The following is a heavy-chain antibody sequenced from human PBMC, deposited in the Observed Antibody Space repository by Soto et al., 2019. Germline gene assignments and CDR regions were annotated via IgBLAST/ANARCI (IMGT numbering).Heavy chain of an antibody. CDR3: ARDLAYIREY. Sequence: QVQLIQSGPEMKKPGASVMVSCKASGYTFTSYGISWVRQAPGQGLEWMGWISTAHSDIGYAQKFQGRVTMTTDTSTSTAFMEMRSLTSDDTAVYYCARDLAYIREYWGQGTQVTVSS. D-gene: IGHD3-10*01. CDR1: GYTFTSYG. V-gene: IGHV1-18*01. CDR2: ISTAHSDI. J-gene: IGHJ4*02.